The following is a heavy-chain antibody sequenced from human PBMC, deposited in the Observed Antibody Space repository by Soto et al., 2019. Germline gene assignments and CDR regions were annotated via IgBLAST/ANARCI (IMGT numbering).Heavy chain of an antibody. J-gene: IGHJ6*02. CDR2: IYYSGST. Sequence: SETLSLTCTVSGGSISSYYWSWIRQPPGKGLEWIGYIYYSGSTNYNPSLKSRVTISVDTSKNQFSLKLSSVTAADTAVYYCAREVGATGGYYYYGMDVWGQGTTVTVSS. D-gene: IGHD1-26*01. CDR1: GGSISSYY. CDR3: AREVGATGGYYYYGMDV. V-gene: IGHV4-59*01.